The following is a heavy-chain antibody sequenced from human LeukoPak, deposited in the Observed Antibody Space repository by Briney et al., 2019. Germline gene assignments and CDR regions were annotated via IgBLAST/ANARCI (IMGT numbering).Heavy chain of an antibody. CDR3: AKNGRVRRVVKDLFEY. CDR1: GYTFTSYG. V-gene: IGHV1-18*01. D-gene: IGHD3-10*01. J-gene: IGHJ4*02. CDR2: VSPYNGNT. Sequence: ASLKVSCKASGYTFTSYGITWVRQAPGQGLEWMGRVSPYNGNTYYSQRFQDRVIITKDTSTGTAYMDLRDLRTDDTAMYYCAKNGRVRRVVKDLFEYWGQGTLVAVSS.